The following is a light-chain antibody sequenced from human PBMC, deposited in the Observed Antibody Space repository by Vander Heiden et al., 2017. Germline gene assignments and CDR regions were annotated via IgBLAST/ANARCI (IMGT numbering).Light chain of an antibody. J-gene: IGKJ3*01. CDR1: QSISSW. CDR2: DAS. CDR3: QQYNSYLFT. V-gene: IGKV1-5*01. Sequence: DIQMTQSPSTLSASVGDRVTINCRASQSISSWLAWYQQKPGNAPKLLIYDASSLESGVPSRFSGSGSGTEFTLTISSLQPDDFATYYCQQYNSYLFTFGPGTKVDIK.